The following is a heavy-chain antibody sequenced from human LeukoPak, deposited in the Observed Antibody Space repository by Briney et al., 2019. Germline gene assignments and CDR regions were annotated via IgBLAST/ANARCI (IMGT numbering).Heavy chain of an antibody. Sequence: PSQTLSLTCAVSGGSISSGGYSWSWIRQPPGKGLEWIGFIYYSGSTNYNFSLKSRVTISLDTSKNQFSLKLSSVTAADTAVYYCARGGRYSSSSWYPWGQGTLVTVSS. V-gene: IGHV4-61*08. J-gene: IGHJ5*02. CDR3: ARGGRYSSSSWYP. CDR1: GGSISSGGYS. CDR2: IYYSGST. D-gene: IGHD6-6*01.